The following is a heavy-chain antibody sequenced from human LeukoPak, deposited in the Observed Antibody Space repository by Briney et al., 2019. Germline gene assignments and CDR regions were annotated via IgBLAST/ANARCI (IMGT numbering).Heavy chain of an antibody. V-gene: IGHV4-4*07. CDR2: IYTSGST. D-gene: IGHD1/OR15-1a*01. J-gene: IGHJ5*02. CDR1: GGSISSYY. CDR3: ARHHWNNKLDNWFDP. Sequence: PSETLSLTCTVSGGSISSYYWSWIRQPAGKGLEWIGRIYTSGSTNYNPSLKSRVTMSVDTSKNQFSLKLSSVTAADTAVYYCARHHWNNKLDNWFDPWGQGTLVTVSS.